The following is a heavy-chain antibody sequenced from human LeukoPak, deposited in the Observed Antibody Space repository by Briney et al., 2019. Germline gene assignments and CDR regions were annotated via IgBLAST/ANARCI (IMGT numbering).Heavy chain of an antibody. D-gene: IGHD6-13*01. CDR3: ARDGYSSSWYPSYFDY. CDR2: IYTSGST. CDR1: GGSISSYY. J-gene: IGHJ4*02. Sequence: PSETLSLTCTVSGGSISSYYWSWIRQPAGKGLEWIGRIYTSGSTNYNPSLKSRVTMSVDTSKNQFSLKLSSVTAADTAVYYCARDGYSSSWYPSYFDYWGQGTLVTVSS. V-gene: IGHV4-4*07.